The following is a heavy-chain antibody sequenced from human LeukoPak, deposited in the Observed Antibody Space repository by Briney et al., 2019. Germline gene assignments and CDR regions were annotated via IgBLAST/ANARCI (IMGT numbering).Heavy chain of an antibody. Sequence: GGSLTLSCAASGFTFQDYTMHWVRQAPRKTLEWASLINWHGTTYYTDSVKGRFTIARDNSKNSLYLQMDTLTSEDTAFYYCVKDLSYESSGSVFDHWGQGTLVTVSS. CDR2: INWHGTT. J-gene: IGHJ4*02. CDR3: VKDLSYESSGSVFDH. CDR1: GFTFQDYT. V-gene: IGHV3-43*01. D-gene: IGHD3-22*01.